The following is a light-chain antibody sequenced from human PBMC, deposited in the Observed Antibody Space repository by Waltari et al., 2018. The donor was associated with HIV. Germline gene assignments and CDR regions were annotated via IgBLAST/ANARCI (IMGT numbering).Light chain of an antibody. V-gene: IGLV8-61*01. J-gene: IGLJ3*02. CDR2: NTD. CDR3: ALYMGSGVWV. Sequence: QTVVTQEPSFSVSPGATVTLTCGLRPGSVSTPYSPSWYQQTPGQAPRTLIYNTDTRSSGVPDRFSGSIVGDKAVLTITGAQADDECDYYCALYMGSGVWVFGGGTTLTVL. CDR1: PGSVSTPYS.